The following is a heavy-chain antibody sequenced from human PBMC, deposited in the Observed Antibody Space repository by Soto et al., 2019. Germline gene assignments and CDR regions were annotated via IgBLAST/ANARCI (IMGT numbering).Heavy chain of an antibody. CDR3: AKGAPIGYCSGGSCYEDY. CDR1: GFTFSSYA. V-gene: IGHV3-23*01. D-gene: IGHD2-15*01. J-gene: IGHJ4*02. CDR2: ISGSGGST. Sequence: GGSLRLSCAASGFTFSSYAMSWVRQAPGKGLEWVSAISGSGGSTYYADSVKGRFTISRDNSKNTLYLQMNSLRAEDTAVYYCAKGAPIGYCSGGSCYEDYWGQGTLVTVSS.